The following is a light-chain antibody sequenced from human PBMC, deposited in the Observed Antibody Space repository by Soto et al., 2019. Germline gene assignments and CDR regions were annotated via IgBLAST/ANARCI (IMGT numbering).Light chain of an antibody. CDR2: DAS. Sequence: DIQMTQSPPTLSASVGDRVTITCRASQPISSWLAWYHQKPGKAPKLLIYDASNLESGVPSRFSGSGSGTEFTLTISSLQTEDFGIYYCQQYENYWTLGQGTKVEIK. CDR1: QPISSW. CDR3: QQYENYWT. J-gene: IGKJ1*01. V-gene: IGKV1-5*01.